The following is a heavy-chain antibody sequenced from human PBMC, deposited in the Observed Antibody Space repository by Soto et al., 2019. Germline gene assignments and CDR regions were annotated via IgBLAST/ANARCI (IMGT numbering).Heavy chain of an antibody. CDR2: ISGSGGST. D-gene: IGHD6-19*01. CDR3: AREIWDSHSSGWSLDY. CDR1: GFTFSSYA. V-gene: IGHV3-23*01. J-gene: IGHJ4*02. Sequence: GGSLRLSCAASGFTFSSYAMSWVRQAPGKGLEWVSTISGSGGSTYYADSVKGRFTISRDNSKNTLYLQINSLRAEDTAVYYCAREIWDSHSSGWSLDYWGRGALVTVSS.